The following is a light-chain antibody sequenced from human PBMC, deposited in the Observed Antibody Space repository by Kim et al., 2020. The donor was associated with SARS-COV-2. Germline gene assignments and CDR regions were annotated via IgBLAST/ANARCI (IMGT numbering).Light chain of an antibody. CDR2: DAS. Sequence: ASVGDRVTLTCRESQRISRALAWYQQKPGKAPKLLIYDASSLESGLPSRFSGSVSGTDFTLTISSLQPEDFATYYCQQFNSYPSTFGEGTRLGIK. CDR1: QRISRA. V-gene: IGKV1-13*02. J-gene: IGKJ5*01. CDR3: QQFNSYPST.